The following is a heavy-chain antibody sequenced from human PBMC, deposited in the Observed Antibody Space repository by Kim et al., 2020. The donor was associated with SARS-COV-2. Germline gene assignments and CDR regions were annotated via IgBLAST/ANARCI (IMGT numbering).Heavy chain of an antibody. J-gene: IGHJ6*02. CDR3: ARGYYDSSGGKYGMDV. D-gene: IGHD3-22*01. Sequence: GGSLRLSCAASGFTFSSYGMHWVRQAPGKGLEWVAVISYDGSNKYYADSVKGRFTISRDNSKNTLYLQMNSLRAEDTAVYYCARGYYDSSGGKYGMDVWGQGTTVTVSS. V-gene: IGHV3-33*05. CDR2: ISYDGSNK. CDR1: GFTFSSYG.